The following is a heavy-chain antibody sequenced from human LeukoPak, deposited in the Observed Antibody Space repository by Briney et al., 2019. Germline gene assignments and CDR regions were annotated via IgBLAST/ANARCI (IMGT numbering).Heavy chain of an antibody. Sequence: PSETLSLTCAVSGGSISSSNWWSWVRQPPGKGLEWIGEIYHSGSTNYNPSLKSRVTISVDKSKNQFSLKLSSVTAADTAVYYCARSVVVPAGYYYGMDVWGQGTTVTVSS. V-gene: IGHV4-4*02. CDR2: IYHSGST. J-gene: IGHJ6*02. CDR1: GGSISSSNW. CDR3: ARSVVVPAGYYYGMDV. D-gene: IGHD2-2*01.